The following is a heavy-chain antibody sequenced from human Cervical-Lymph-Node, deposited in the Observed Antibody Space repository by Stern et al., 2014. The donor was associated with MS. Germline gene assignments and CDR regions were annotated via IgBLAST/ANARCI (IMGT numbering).Heavy chain of an antibody. CDR3: ARTRGAIFGVDVSFFDF. D-gene: IGHD3-3*01. V-gene: IGHV3-7*03. Sequence: VQLVQSGGGLVQPGGSLRLSCGASGFTVSSYWMRWVRQSPGKGLEWVANIKPGGTQTSYVDSVKGRFTISRDNAKNSLSLQMNSLRVDDTAVYYCARTRGAIFGVDVSFFDFWGQGTLVAVSS. CDR2: IKPGGTQT. CDR1: GFTVSSYW. J-gene: IGHJ4*02.